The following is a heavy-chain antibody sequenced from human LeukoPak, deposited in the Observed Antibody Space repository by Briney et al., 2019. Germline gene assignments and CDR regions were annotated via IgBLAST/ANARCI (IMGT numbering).Heavy chain of an antibody. CDR3: ARDGLGAALDY. CDR2: ISYDGSNK. CDR1: GFTFSSYA. J-gene: IGHJ4*02. D-gene: IGHD1-26*01. Sequence: GGSLRLSCTVPGFTFSSYAMHWVRQAPGKGLEWVAVISYDGSNKYYADSVKGRFTISRDNSKNTLYLQMNSLRAEDTAVYYCARDGLGAALDYWGQGTLVTVSS. V-gene: IGHV3-30*04.